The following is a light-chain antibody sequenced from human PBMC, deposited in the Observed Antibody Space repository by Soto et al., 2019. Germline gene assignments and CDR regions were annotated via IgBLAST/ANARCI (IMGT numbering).Light chain of an antibody. CDR1: SSNIGAGYD. Sequence: QAVVTQPPSVPGAPGQRVTISCTGSSSNIGAGYDVHWYQQLPGTAPKLLIYGNSNRPSGVPDRFSGSKSGTSASLAITGLQAEDEADYYCQSYDSSLSGSKFGGGTKLTVL. CDR2: GNS. J-gene: IGLJ2*01. V-gene: IGLV1-40*01. CDR3: QSYDSSLSGSK.